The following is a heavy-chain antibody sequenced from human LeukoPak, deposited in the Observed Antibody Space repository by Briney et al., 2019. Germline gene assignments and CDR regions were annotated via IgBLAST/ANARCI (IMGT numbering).Heavy chain of an antibody. Sequence: GRSLRLSCAASGLTFSSYAMHWVRQAPGKGLEWVAVISYDGSNKYYADSVKGRFTISRDNSKNTLYLQMNSLRSEDTAIYYCAREYYDTQKSAPGNWFDPWGQGTLVTVSS. V-gene: IGHV3-30*04. J-gene: IGHJ5*02. CDR2: ISYDGSNK. CDR1: GLTFSSYA. CDR3: AREYYDTQKSAPGNWFDP. D-gene: IGHD3-22*01.